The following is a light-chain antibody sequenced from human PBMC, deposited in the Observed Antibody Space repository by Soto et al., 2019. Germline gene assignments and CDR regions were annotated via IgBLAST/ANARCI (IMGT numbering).Light chain of an antibody. V-gene: IGKV3-20*01. J-gene: IGKJ1*01. CDR1: QSVHNF. CDR3: QQYVSSPWA. CDR2: GAS. Sequence: EVVLTQSPATLSLSPGDRAALSCKASQSVHNFLAWYQQKPGQAPRLLIYGASRRATGIPDRFTGSGSGTDFTLTISRLEPEDFAVYYCQQYVSSPWAFGQGTKVDIK.